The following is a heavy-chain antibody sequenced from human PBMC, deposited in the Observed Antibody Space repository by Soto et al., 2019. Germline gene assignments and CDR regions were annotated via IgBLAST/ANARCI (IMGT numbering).Heavy chain of an antibody. J-gene: IGHJ5*01. CDR1: GYFFTAFA. V-gene: IGHV1-3*04. Sequence: ASVKVSCKASGYFFTAFAIHWVRQAPGQRLEWMGWINIDTGNTKYSRNLQGRVTITRDTSANTAYMELTSLRSEDTAVYYCARWVINTSLPPYNWFDSWGQGTLVTVSS. CDR2: INIDTGNT. CDR3: ARWVINTSLPPYNWFDS. D-gene: IGHD3-22*01.